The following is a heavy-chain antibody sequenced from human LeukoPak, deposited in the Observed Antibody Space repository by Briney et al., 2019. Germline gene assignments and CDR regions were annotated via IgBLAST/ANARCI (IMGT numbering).Heavy chain of an antibody. CDR2: IYPGDSDT. CDR1: GYSFTSYW. D-gene: IGHD5-24*01. CDR3: ARYAELKMATMKNWFDP. V-gene: IGHV5-51*01. Sequence: RGESLKISCKGSGYSFTSYWIGWVRQMPGKGLEWMGIIYPGDSDTRYSPSFQGQVTISADKSISTAYLQWSSLKASDTAMYYCARYAELKMATMKNWFDPWGQGTLVTVSS. J-gene: IGHJ5*02.